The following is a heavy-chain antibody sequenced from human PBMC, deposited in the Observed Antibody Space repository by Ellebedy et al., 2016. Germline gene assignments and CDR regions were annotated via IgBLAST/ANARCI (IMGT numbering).Heavy chain of an antibody. D-gene: IGHD1-1*01. CDR2: IKEDGSDT. Sequence: GESLKISCVASGFTFRSYWMSWVRQAPGKGLEWVADIKEDGSDTDYVDSVEGRFTISRDNAKNSLYLQMNSLRVEDTAVYYCAREIPAGTTLFDHWGHGTLVTVSS. V-gene: IGHV3-7*03. CDR3: AREIPAGTTLFDH. CDR1: GFTFRSYW. J-gene: IGHJ4*01.